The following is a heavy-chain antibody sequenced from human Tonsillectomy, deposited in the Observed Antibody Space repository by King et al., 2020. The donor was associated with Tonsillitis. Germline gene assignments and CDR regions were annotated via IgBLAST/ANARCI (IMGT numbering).Heavy chain of an antibody. V-gene: IGHV3-9*01. CDR2: ISWNSGTI. CDR1: GFTFDDYA. J-gene: IGHJ4*02. D-gene: IGHD6-13*01. Sequence: DVQLVESGGGLVQPGRSLRLSCAASGFTFDDYAMHWVRQAPGKGLEWVSGISWNSGTIGYADSVKGRFTISRDNAKNSLYLQMNSLRAEDTALYYCTRGYSSLSYYFDYWGQGTLVTVSS. CDR3: TRGYSSLSYYFDY.